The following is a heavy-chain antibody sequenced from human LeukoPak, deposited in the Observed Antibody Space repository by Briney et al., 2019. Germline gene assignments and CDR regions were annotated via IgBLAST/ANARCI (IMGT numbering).Heavy chain of an antibody. D-gene: IGHD2-2*01. CDR3: ARVSGYCSSTSCRRGDDAFDI. CDR1: GGSFSGYY. Sequence: SETLSLTCAVYGGSFSGYYWSWIRQPPGKGLEWIGEINHSGSTNYNPSLKSRVTISVDTSKNQFSLKLSSVTAADTAVYYCARVSGYCSSTSCRRGDDAFDIWGQGTMDTVSS. V-gene: IGHV4-34*01. J-gene: IGHJ3*02. CDR2: INHSGST.